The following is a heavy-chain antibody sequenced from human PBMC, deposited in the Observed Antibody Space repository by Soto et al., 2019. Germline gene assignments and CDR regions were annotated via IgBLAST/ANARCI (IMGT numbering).Heavy chain of an antibody. CDR2: MNPNSGNT. D-gene: IGHD3-22*01. J-gene: IGHJ4*02. Sequence: QVQLVQSGAEVKKPGASVKVSCKASGYTFTSYDITWVRQATGQGLEWMGWMNPNSGNTGYAQKFQGRVTMTRNTSISTAYMELSSLISEDTAVYYCARVGYYYDSSGYYLSFDYWGQGTLVTVSS. CDR3: ARVGYYYDSSGYYLSFDY. V-gene: IGHV1-8*01. CDR1: GYTFTSYD.